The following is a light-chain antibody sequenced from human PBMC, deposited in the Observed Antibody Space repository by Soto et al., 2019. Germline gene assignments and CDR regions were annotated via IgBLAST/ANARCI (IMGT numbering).Light chain of an antibody. Sequence: EVVLTQSPATLSLSPGERATLSCRASQSVTICLAWYQKKPGQAPRLLIYDASNRATGIPARFSGSGSGTDFTLTISSLEPEDFAVYYCQQRRNWPPWTFGQGTKVEIK. J-gene: IGKJ1*01. CDR3: QQRRNWPPWT. CDR2: DAS. CDR1: QSVTIC. V-gene: IGKV3-11*01.